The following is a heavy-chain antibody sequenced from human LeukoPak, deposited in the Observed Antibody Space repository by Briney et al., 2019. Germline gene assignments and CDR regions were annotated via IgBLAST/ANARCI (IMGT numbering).Heavy chain of an antibody. CDR1: GVSFSNAW. D-gene: IGHD2-15*01. CDR2: ITNSSSTI. J-gene: IGHJ3*02. CDR3: VRGGGPSYKYNAFDI. V-gene: IGHV3-48*04. Sequence: GGSLRLSCEASGVSFSNAWMNWVRQAPGKGLEWVAYITNSSSTIDYADSVKGRFTISRDNARNSLYLQMSSLRAEDTAVYYCVRGGGPSYKYNAFDIWGQGTMVTVSS.